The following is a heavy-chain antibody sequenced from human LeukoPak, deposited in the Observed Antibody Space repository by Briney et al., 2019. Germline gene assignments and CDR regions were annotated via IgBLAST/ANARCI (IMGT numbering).Heavy chain of an antibody. Sequence: ASVKVSCKVSGHTLAELSMHWVRQAPGKGLEWMGGFDPEDGETIYARKFQGRISMTEDTSTDTAYMELSSLRSDDTAVYYCATDHDYYDKSNYYHDAFDIWGQGTMVTVSS. V-gene: IGHV1-24*01. J-gene: IGHJ3*02. CDR1: GHTLAELS. D-gene: IGHD3-22*01. CDR2: FDPEDGET. CDR3: ATDHDYYDKSNYYHDAFDI.